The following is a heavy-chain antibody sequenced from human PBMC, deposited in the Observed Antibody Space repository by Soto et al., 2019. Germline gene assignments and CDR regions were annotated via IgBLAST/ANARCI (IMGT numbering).Heavy chain of an antibody. CDR1: GHPITTPF. CDR3: ARLNGYCISANCHGYYGMD. V-gene: IGHV4-59*11. CDR2: ISYSGNT. J-gene: IGHJ6*01. Sequence: PSETLSPTCSVSGHPITTPFWNWFRQPPGKGLEWIGYISYSGNTNYNPSLKSRVTISVDTSKNQFSLNLSSVTDADTAVYYCARLNGYCISANCHGYYGMD. D-gene: IGHD2-2*03.